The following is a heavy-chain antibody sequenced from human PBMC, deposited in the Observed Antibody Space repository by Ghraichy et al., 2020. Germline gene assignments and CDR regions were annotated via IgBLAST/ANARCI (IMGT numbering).Heavy chain of an antibody. Sequence: GGSLRLSCTAPGFSLSTYGMHWVRQAPGKGPEWVAMKSIDGEVQYYGDSVKGRFTISRDNSKNTVYLEMNSLRDEDTAVYHCAKDFFGSACYNYFDPWGQGTLVTVSS. V-gene: IGHV3-30*18. D-gene: IGHD6-25*01. J-gene: IGHJ5*02. CDR2: KSIDGEVQ. CDR1: GFSLSTYG. CDR3: AKDFFGSACYNYFDP.